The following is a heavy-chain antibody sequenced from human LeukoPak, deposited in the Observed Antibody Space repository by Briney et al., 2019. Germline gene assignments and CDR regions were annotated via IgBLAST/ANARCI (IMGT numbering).Heavy chain of an antibody. V-gene: IGHV3-23*01. J-gene: IGHJ4*02. CDR2: ISGSGGST. Sequence: PGGSLRLSCAASGFTFSSYAMSWVRQAPGKGLEWVSAISGSGGSTYYADSVKGRFTISRDNSKNTLYLQMNSLRAEDTAVYYCAKLDAQWLARPYFDYWGQGTLVTVSS. D-gene: IGHD6-19*01. CDR3: AKLDAQWLARPYFDY. CDR1: GFTFSSYA.